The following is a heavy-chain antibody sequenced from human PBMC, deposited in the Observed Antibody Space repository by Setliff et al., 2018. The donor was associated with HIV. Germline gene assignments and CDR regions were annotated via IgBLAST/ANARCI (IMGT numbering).Heavy chain of an antibody. D-gene: IGHD1-26*01. J-gene: IGHJ3*02. V-gene: IGHV1-18*01. CDR2: ISSYNGNT. CDR1: GYTFTNYG. CDR3: ARDSEWGSYIFWTFDI. Sequence: VSVKVSCKASGYTFTNYGISWVRQAPGQGLEWMGWISSYNGNTNYAQKVQGRVTMTTDTSTSTAYMELRSLRSDDTAVYYCARDSEWGSYIFWTFDIWGQGTMVTVSS.